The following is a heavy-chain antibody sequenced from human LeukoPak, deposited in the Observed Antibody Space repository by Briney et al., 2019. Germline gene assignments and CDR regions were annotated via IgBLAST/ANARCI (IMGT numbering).Heavy chain of an antibody. CDR1: GFTFSNYA. J-gene: IGHJ3*02. Sequence: GRSLRLSCAASGFTFSNYAMHWVRQAPAKGLEWVAVISYDASNKYYADSVKGRFTISRDNSKNTLYLQINSLRAEDMAVYYCARPPFGDGYNDALDIWGQGTMVTVSS. CDR3: ARPPFGDGYNDALDI. D-gene: IGHD5-24*01. V-gene: IGHV3-30-3*01. CDR2: ISYDASNK.